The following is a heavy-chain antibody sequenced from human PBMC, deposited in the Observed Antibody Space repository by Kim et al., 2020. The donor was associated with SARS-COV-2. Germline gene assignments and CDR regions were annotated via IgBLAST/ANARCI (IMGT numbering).Heavy chain of an antibody. CDR1: GGSFSGYY. V-gene: IGHV4-34*01. D-gene: IGHD6-13*01. Sequence: SETLSLTCAVYGGSFSGYYWSWIRQPPGKGLEWIGEINHSGSTNYNPSLKSRVTISVDTSKNQFSLKLSSVTAADTAVYYCASYGRGSSSGYWGQGTLVTVSS. CDR2: INHSGST. J-gene: IGHJ4*02. CDR3: ASYGRGSSSGY.